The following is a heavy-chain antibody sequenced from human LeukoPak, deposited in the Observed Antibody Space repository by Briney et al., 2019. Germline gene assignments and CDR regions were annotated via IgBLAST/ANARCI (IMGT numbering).Heavy chain of an antibody. CDR3: ARRNHYFYYMDV. J-gene: IGHJ6*03. V-gene: IGHV4-4*09. Sequence: SETLSLTCTVSGGSISSYYWTWFRQSPVKGLEWIGYIYTSGSAFYNPSLESRATISLDTSENQFSLKLSSVTAADTAVYYCARRNHYFYYMDVWGKGTTVTVSS. CDR2: IYTSGSA. CDR1: GGSISSYY.